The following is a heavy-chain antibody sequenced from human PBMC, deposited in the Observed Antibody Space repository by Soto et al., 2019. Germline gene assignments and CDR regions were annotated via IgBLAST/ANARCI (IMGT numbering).Heavy chain of an antibody. V-gene: IGHV4-39*01. CDR3: ARRAPIPAAPRFLEWLYYYYGMDV. J-gene: IGHJ6*02. CDR1: GGSISSSSYY. CDR2: IYYSGST. Sequence: SETLSLTCTVSGGSISSSSYYWGWIRQPPGKGLEWIGSIYYSGSTYYNPSLKSRVTISVDTSKNQFSLKLSSVTAADTAVYYCARRAPIPAAPRFLEWLYYYYGMDVWGQGTTVTVSS. D-gene: IGHD3-3*01.